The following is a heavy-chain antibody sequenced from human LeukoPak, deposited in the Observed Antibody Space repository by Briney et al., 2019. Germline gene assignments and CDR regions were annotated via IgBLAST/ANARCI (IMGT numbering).Heavy chain of an antibody. J-gene: IGHJ4*02. CDR3: ARDRDDGGFEY. D-gene: IGHD4-23*01. CDR2: IKQDGTVK. Sequence: GGSLRLSCAASGFTFSNYWMSWVRQVPEKWLEWVANIKQDGTVKQYVDSIKGRFTISRDNAKNSLYLQMNNLTAEDTAVYYCARDRDDGGFEYWGQGNLVTVSS. CDR1: GFTFSNYW. V-gene: IGHV3-7*01.